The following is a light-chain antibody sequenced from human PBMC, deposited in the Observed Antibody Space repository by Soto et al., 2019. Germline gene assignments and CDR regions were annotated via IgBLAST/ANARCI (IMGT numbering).Light chain of an antibody. J-gene: IGKJ2*01. CDR1: QSISNP. CDR2: AAS. V-gene: IGKV1-39*01. CDR3: QQSYTTPYT. Sequence: DIQMTQSPASLSASVGDRVTITCRASQSISNPLNWYQHKPGKAPKLLIYAASNLQSGVPSRFSGSGSGTDFTLTIISLQPEDFATYYCQQSYTTPYTFGQGTKLEIK.